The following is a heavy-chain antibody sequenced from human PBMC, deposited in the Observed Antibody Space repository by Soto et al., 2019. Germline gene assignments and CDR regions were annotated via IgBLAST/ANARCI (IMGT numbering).Heavy chain of an antibody. Sequence: ASETLSLTCVVSGLSISSGYYWGWLRQSPGKGLEWIGRIYSGGRNNYNPSLKSRVTMSVDTSKNQFSLRLSSVTAADTAMYYCARGSSRWDYWGQGTLVTVSS. CDR3: ARGSSRWDY. CDR1: GLSISSGYY. D-gene: IGHD6-13*01. CDR2: IYSGGRN. J-gene: IGHJ4*02. V-gene: IGHV4-38-2*01.